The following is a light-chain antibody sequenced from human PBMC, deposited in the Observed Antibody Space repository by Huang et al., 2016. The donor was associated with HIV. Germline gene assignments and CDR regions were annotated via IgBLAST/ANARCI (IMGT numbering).Light chain of an antibody. V-gene: IGKV1-9*01. CDR3: QQLKSYALT. CDR2: GSS. CDR1: QAIGNS. J-gene: IGKJ4*01. Sequence: IHLTQSPSSLSASVGDRVTVTCRASQAIGNSLAWYQQGLGKAPKLLIYGSSTLQAGVAPRFSGNGSETEFTLTIASLLPGDFANYCWQQLKSYALTFGGGT.